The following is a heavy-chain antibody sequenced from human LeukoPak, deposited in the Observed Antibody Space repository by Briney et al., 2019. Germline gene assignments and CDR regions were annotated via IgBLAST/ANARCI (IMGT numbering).Heavy chain of an antibody. V-gene: IGHV3-23*01. D-gene: IGHD6-13*01. J-gene: IGHJ4*02. CDR3: AKGPAGYSSSPYLDY. Sequence: GASLRLSCAASGFTFSSYAMSWVRQAPGKGLEWVSAISGSGGSTYYADSVKGRFTISRDNSKNTLYLQMNSLRAEDTAVYYCAKGPAGYSSSPYLDYWGQGTLVTVSS. CDR2: ISGSGGST. CDR1: GFTFSSYA.